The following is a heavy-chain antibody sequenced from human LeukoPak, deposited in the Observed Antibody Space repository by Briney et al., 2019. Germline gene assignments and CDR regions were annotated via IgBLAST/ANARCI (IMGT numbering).Heavy chain of an antibody. J-gene: IGHJ6*02. Sequence: SETLSLTCTVSGGSISSGGYYWSWIRQHPGKGLEWIGEINHSGSTNYNPSLKSRVTISVDTSKNQFSLKLSSVTAADTAVYYCAHLVREKKNSGYPSYYYYYGMDVWGQGTTVTVSS. CDR2: INHSGST. V-gene: IGHV4-39*07. CDR1: GGSISSGGYY. D-gene: IGHD3-22*01. CDR3: AHLVREKKNSGYPSYYYYYGMDV.